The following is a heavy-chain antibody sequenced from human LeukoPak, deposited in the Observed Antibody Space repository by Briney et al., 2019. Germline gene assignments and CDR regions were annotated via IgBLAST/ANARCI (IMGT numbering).Heavy chain of an antibody. V-gene: IGHV3-7*01. J-gene: IGHJ4*02. CDR3: ASAFYSSGWYM. Sequence: PGGSLRLSCAASGFTFSSYWMSWVRQAPGEGLEWVANIKQDGSEKYYVDSVKGRFTISRDNAKNSLYLQMNSLRAEDTAVYYCASAFYSSGWYMWGQGTLVTVSS. D-gene: IGHD6-19*01. CDR1: GFTFSSYW. CDR2: IKQDGSEK.